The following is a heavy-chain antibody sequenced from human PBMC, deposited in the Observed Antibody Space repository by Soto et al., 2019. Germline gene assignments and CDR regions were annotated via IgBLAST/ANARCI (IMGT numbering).Heavy chain of an antibody. V-gene: IGHV3-23*01. Sequence: GGSLRLSCAASGFTFASYSMTWVRQAPWKGLEWVSCISGSAGSTSYAESVKGRFTISRDSSNNTLYLQMNSLRAEDTAVYYCAKDMYYYDRSGYHPDTWGQGTLVTVSS. CDR3: AKDMYYYDRSGYHPDT. CDR2: ISGSAGST. D-gene: IGHD3-22*01. J-gene: IGHJ5*01. CDR1: GFTFASYS.